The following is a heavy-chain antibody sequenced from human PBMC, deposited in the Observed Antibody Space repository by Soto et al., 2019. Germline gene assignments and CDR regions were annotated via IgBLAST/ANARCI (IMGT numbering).Heavy chain of an antibody. CDR2: INHGGST. J-gene: IGHJ5*02. CDR3: ARTGIVTTNWFDP. V-gene: IGHV4-34*01. Sequence: SETLSLTCAVYGESFIGYYWTWIRQSPGKGLEWIGEINHGGSTNYNPSLKSRVTISIDTSKNQFSLKLTSVTAAVTSVYYCARTGIVTTNWFDPWGQGTLVTVSS. D-gene: IGHD5-12*01. CDR1: GESFIGYY.